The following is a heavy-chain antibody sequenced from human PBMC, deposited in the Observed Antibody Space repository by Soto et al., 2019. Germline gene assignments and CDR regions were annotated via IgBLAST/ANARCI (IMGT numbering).Heavy chain of an antibody. CDR1: GFTFSSYA. CDR3: AKRGYIWGSYRVDY. V-gene: IGHV3-23*01. J-gene: IGHJ4*02. D-gene: IGHD3-16*01. CDR2: ISGSGGST. Sequence: PGGSLRLSCAASGFTFSSYAMSWVRQAPGKGLEWVSAISGSGGSTYYADSVKGRFTISRDNSKNTLYLQMNSLRAEDTAVYYCAKRGYIWGSYRVDYWGQGTLVTVPS.